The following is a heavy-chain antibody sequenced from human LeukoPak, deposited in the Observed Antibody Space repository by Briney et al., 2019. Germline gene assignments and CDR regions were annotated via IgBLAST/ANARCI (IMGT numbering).Heavy chain of an antibody. CDR3: ARDHSKAYGSGSPPYR. CDR1: GFTFSSYS. D-gene: IGHD3-10*01. CDR2: ISSSSSYI. Sequence: GGSLRLSCAASGFTFSSYSMNWVRQAPGKGLEWVSSISSSSSYIYYADSVKGRFTISRDNAKNSLYLQMNSLRAEDTAVYYCARDHSKAYGSGSPPYRWGQGTLVTVSS. J-gene: IGHJ4*02. V-gene: IGHV3-21*01.